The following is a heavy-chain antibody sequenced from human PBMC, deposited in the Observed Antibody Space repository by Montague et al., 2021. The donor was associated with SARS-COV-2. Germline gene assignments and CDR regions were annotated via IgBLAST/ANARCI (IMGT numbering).Heavy chain of an antibody. Sequence: SETLSLTCAVYGGSFSGYDWSWIRQSPGKGLEWIGEINHSGSTNYNPSLKSRVTVSVDTSKNQFSLKLSSVTAADTAVYYCATYGSGTKDDAFDIWGQGTMVTVSS. CDR2: INHSGST. V-gene: IGHV4-34*01. J-gene: IGHJ3*02. CDR1: GGSFSGYD. CDR3: ATYGSGTKDDAFDI. D-gene: IGHD3-10*01.